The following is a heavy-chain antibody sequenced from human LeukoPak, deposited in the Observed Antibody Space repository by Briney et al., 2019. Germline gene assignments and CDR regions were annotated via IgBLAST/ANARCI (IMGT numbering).Heavy chain of an antibody. Sequence: GGSLRLSCAASGFSFSSHWVHWVRQAPGKGLEWVSAISGSGGSTYYADSVKGRFTISRDNSKNTLYLQMNSLRAEDTAVYYCANIRWTVWQQLWGQGTLVTVSS. J-gene: IGHJ4*02. CDR2: ISGSGGST. CDR1: GFSFSSHW. CDR3: ANIRWTVWQQL. V-gene: IGHV3-23*01. D-gene: IGHD6-13*01.